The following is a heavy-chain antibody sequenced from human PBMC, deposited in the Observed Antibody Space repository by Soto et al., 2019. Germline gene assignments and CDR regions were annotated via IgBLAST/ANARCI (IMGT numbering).Heavy chain of an antibody. Sequence: ASVKVSCKASGYTFTSYYMHWGRQAPGQGLEWMGIINPSGGSTSYAQKFQGRVTMTRDTSTSTVYMELSSLRSEDTAVYYCARVNSYYDSSGFYGMDVWGQGTTVTVSS. CDR3: ARVNSYYDSSGFYGMDV. D-gene: IGHD3-22*01. CDR2: INPSGGST. V-gene: IGHV1-46*01. J-gene: IGHJ6*02. CDR1: GYTFTSYY.